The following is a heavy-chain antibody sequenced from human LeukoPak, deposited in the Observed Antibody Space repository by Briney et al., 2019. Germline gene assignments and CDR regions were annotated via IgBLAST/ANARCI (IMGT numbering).Heavy chain of an antibody. CDR2: IYTSGST. J-gene: IGHJ4*02. Sequence: SQTLSLTCTVSGGSISSGSYYWSWIRQPAGKGLEWIGRIYTSGSTNYNPSLKSRVTISVDTSKNQFSLKLSSVTAADTAVYYCARETPSRYCSGGSCYSWGQGTLVTVPS. V-gene: IGHV4-61*02. CDR3: ARETPSRYCSGGSCYS. CDR1: GGSISSGSYY. D-gene: IGHD2-15*01.